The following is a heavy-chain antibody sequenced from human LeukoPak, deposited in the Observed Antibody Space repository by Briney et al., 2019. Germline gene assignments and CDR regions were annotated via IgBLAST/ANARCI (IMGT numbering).Heavy chain of an antibody. CDR1: RFTVSSNY. CDR2: IYSGGST. J-gene: IGHJ4*02. D-gene: IGHD3-9*01. Sequence: GGSLRLSCAASRFTVSSNYMSWVRQAPGKGLEWVSVIYSGGSTYYADSVKGRFTISRDNSKNTLYLQMNSLRAGDTAVYYCARSDLRRYYFDYWGQGTLVTVSS. CDR3: ARSDLRRYYFDY. V-gene: IGHV3-53*01.